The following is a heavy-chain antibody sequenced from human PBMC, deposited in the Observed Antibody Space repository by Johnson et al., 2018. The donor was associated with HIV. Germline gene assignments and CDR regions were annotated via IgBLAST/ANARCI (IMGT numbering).Heavy chain of an antibody. J-gene: IGHJ3*02. Sequence: QVQLVESGGGLVQPGGSLRLSCAASGFTFRSYDMHWVRQAPGKGLEWVAVISYDGSNKYYADSVKGRFTISRDNSKNTLYLQMNTLTTEDTAVYYCARAVTPFGDWEAFDIWGQGTMVTVSS. CDR3: ARAVTPFGDWEAFDI. CDR2: ISYDGSNK. CDR1: GFTFRSYD. D-gene: IGHD3-10*01. V-gene: IGHV3-30*03.